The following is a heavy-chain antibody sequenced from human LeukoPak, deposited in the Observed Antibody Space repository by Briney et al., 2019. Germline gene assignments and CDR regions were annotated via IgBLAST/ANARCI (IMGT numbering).Heavy chain of an antibody. D-gene: IGHD6-13*01. CDR3: ARARIAAGLIDC. V-gene: IGHV3-30*03. CDR2: ISNDGSNK. CDR1: GFTFSSYG. J-gene: IGHJ4*02. Sequence: PGGSLRLSCAAYGFTFSSYGMHWVRQAPGKGLEWVAVISNDGSNKYYADSVKGRFTISRDSYKKMLYLQMDSLRVEDTAVYYCARARIAAGLIDCWGRGTLVTVSS.